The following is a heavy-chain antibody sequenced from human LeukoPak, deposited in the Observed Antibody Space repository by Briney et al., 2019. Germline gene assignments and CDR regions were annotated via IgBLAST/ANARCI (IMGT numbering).Heavy chain of an antibody. V-gene: IGHV3-48*02. D-gene: IGHD3-3*01. CDR3: ARVGLGLGWSGYSRLADY. CDR1: GFTFSSYA. Sequence: GGSLRLSCAASGFTFSSYAMSWVRQAPGKGLEWVSYISSSSSTIYYADSVKGRFTISRDNAKNSLYLQMNSLRDEDTAVYYCARVGLGLGWSGYSRLADYWGQGTLVTVSS. CDR2: ISSSSSTI. J-gene: IGHJ4*02.